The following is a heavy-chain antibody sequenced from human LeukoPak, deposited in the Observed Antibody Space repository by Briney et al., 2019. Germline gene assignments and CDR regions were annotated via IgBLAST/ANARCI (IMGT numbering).Heavy chain of an antibody. D-gene: IGHD3-10*01. V-gene: IGHV3-48*01. Sequence: PGGSLRLSCAASGFTFSDYSMNWVRQAPGKGLEWVSYIGSNISAVYYADSVRGRFTISRDNAKNSLYLQMNSLRAEDTAVYYCARDGITMVRGVLDYWGQGTLVTVSS. CDR2: IGSNISAV. CDR1: GFTFSDYS. J-gene: IGHJ4*02. CDR3: ARDGITMVRGVLDY.